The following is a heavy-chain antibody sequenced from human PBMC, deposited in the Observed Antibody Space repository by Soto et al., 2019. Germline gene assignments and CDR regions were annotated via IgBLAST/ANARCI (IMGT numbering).Heavy chain of an antibody. V-gene: IGHV4-39*01. CDR1: GGSISSTSYY. CDR3: ARLIGNPYYCDS. Sequence: QLQLQESGPGLVKPSETLSLTSTVSGGSISSTSYYWGWIRQPPGKGLEWIGSIYYTGSTYYNPSLKSRDTISVDTAKNQFSLNLSSVTAADTAVYYCARLIGNPYYCDSWGQGTLVTVSS. J-gene: IGHJ4*02. D-gene: IGHD3-16*02. CDR2: IYYTGST.